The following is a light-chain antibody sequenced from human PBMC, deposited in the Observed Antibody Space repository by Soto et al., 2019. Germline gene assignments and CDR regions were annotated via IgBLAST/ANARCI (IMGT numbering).Light chain of an antibody. Sequence: QLVLTQPRSVSGSPGQSVTISCTGTSSDVGGYNYVSWYQQHPGKAPKLMIYDVSKRPSGVPDRFSGSKSGNTASLTISGLQAEDEADYYCCSYAGSYTLWVFGGGTKVTVL. CDR3: CSYAGSYTLWV. V-gene: IGLV2-11*01. CDR2: DVS. J-gene: IGLJ3*02. CDR1: SSDVGGYNY.